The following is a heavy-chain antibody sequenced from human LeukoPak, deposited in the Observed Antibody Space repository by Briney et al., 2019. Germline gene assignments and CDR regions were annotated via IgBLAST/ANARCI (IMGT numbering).Heavy chain of an antibody. Sequence: SVKVSCRASGFTFSNSAIQWVRQARGQRLEWIGWIGVAGXNTNXXXXLXXXITITRDMSTSTAYMELTSLRSDDTAVYYCAAXXXGGNTDCCTFDFWGPGTPVTVSS. CDR2: IGVAGXNT. J-gene: IGHJ3*01. CDR1: GFTFSNSA. D-gene: IGHD4-23*01. V-gene: IGHV1-58*02. CDR3: AAXXXGGNTDCCTFDF.